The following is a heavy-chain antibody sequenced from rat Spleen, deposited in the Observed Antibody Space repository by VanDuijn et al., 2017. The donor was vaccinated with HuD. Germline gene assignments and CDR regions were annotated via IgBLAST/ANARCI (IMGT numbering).Heavy chain of an antibody. D-gene: IGHD1-6*01. Sequence: EVQLVESGGGLVQPGRAMKLSCAASGFTFINYYMAWVRQAPTRGLDWVAFISIGGGSTYNRDPVKGRFTISRDNAKNTQYLQMDSLRSEDTATYYCARPSYSGDTYVYYGLLLTRVYFDYWGQGVRVTVSS. CDR1: GFTFINYY. CDR3: ARPSYSGDTYVYYGLLLTRVYFDY. V-gene: IGHV5-25*01. J-gene: IGHJ2*01. CDR2: ISIGGGST.